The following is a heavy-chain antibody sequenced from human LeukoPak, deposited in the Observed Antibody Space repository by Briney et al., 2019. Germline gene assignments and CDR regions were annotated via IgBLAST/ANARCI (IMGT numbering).Heavy chain of an antibody. D-gene: IGHD5-24*01. CDR2: IIPIFGTA. V-gene: IGHV1-69*01. J-gene: IGHJ4*02. CDR1: GGTFSSYA. CDR3: ARASRRDGYNFGADY. Sequence: SVKVSFKASGGTFSSYAISWVRQAPGQGLEWMGGIIPIFGTANYAQKFQGRVTITADESTSTAYMELSSLRSEDTAVYYCARASRRDGYNFGADYWGQGTLVTVSS.